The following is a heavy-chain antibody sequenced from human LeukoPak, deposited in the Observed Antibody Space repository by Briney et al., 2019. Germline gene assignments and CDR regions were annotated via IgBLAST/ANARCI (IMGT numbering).Heavy chain of an antibody. J-gene: IGHJ4*02. CDR1: GGSISSSSYY. Sequence: SETLSLTCTVSGGSISSSSYYWGWIRQPPGKGLEWIGSIYYSGSTYYNPSLKSRVTISVDTSKNQFSLKLSSVTAADTAVYYCARYSSSGVCFDYWGQGTLVTVSS. CDR2: IYYSGST. V-gene: IGHV4-39*07. CDR3: ARYSSSGVCFDY. D-gene: IGHD6-13*01.